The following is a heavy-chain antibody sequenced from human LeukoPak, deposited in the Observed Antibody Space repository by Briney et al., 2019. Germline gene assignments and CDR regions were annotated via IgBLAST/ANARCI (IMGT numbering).Heavy chain of an antibody. V-gene: IGHV3-48*01. CDR1: GFAFSSYS. CDR2: IASSSSSI. CDR3: ARVSTSMAS. J-gene: IGHJ5*02. D-gene: IGHD5-18*01. Sequence: GGSLRLSCAASGFAFSSYSMNWVRQAPGKGLEWISHIASSSSSIYYADSVKGRFTISRDNAKNSLYLQMNSLRAEDTAVYYCARVSTSMASWRQGTLVTVSS.